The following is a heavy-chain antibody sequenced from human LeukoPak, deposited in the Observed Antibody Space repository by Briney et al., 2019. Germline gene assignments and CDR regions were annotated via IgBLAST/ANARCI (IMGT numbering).Heavy chain of an antibody. CDR2: ISSSSSYI. Sequence: PGGSLRLSCAASGFTFSSYSMNWVRQAPGKGLEWVSSISSSSSYIYYADSVKGRFTISKDNAKNSLYLQMNSLRAEDTAVYYCARDDMTHYCSSTSCYADYYGMDVWGQGTTVTVSS. J-gene: IGHJ6*02. CDR1: GFTFSSYS. CDR3: ARDDMTHYCSSTSCYADYYGMDV. V-gene: IGHV3-21*01. D-gene: IGHD2-2*01.